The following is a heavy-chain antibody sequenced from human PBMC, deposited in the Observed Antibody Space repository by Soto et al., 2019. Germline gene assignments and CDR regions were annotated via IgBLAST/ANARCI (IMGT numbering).Heavy chain of an antibody. D-gene: IGHD6-6*01. J-gene: IGHJ6*02. V-gene: IGHV4-31*03. CDR2: NYYSGIT. CDR3: ARGSSIAGLYYGMDV. CDR1: GGSISSGGYY. Sequence: QVQLQESGPGLVKPSQTLSLTCTVSGGSISSGGYYWTWIRQHPGKGLEWIGYNYYSGITYYNPYLKSRVTISLDTSKNQVSLKLSSVTAADTAVYYCARGSSIAGLYYGMDVWGQGTTVTVSS.